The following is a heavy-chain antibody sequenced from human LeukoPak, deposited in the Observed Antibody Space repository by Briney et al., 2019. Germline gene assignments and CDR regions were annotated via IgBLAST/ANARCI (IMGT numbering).Heavy chain of an antibody. V-gene: IGHV3-66*01. Sequence: GGSLRLSFAVSGFTVSSKYRSWVRQAPGKGLDWVSVIYSGCSTYYADSVKGRFTISRDNSKNTLYLQMNSLRAEDTAVYYCAKDVGYSHGYSFDYWGQGAQVTVSS. CDR2: IYSGCST. J-gene: IGHJ4*02. CDR3: AKDVGYSHGYSFDY. CDR1: GFTVSSKY. D-gene: IGHD5-18*01.